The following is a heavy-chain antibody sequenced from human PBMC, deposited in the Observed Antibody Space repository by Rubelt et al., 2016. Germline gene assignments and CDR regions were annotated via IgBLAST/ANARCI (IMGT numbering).Heavy chain of an antibody. J-gene: IGHJ4*02. CDR3: ARISRNGYYFDY. CDR1: GFSLTSRPVG. D-gene: IGHD1-1*01. CDR2: IYWDDDK. V-gene: IGHV2-5*02. Sequence: QITLKESGPTRVKPTQTLTLTCTFSGFSLTSRPVGVGWIRQPPGQALEWLAVIYWDDDKRYSPSLKTRLTITKDTSKNQVVLTMTNMDPVDTATYYCARISRNGYYFDYWGQGTLVTVSS.